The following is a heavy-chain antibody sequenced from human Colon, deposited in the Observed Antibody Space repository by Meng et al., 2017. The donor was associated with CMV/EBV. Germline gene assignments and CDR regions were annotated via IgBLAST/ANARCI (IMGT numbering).Heavy chain of an antibody. CDR2: VYISGNT. Sequence: GQPRESGPGLVNLSETLSLTCTVSGASITSYYWSWIRQPAGKGLEWIGRVYISGNTNYNPSLKSRVTMSIDTSKNQLSLNIRSVTAADTAVYYCARDSNLSGLAYWGQGTLVTVSS. CDR3: ARDSNLSGLAY. D-gene: IGHD3-10*01. J-gene: IGHJ4*02. V-gene: IGHV4-4*07. CDR1: GASITSYY.